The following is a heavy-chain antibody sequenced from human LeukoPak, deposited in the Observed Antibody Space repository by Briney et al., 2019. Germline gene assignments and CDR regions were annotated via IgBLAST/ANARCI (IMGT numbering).Heavy chain of an antibody. D-gene: IGHD1-26*01. CDR1: GFTFSSYA. Sequence: GGSLRLSCAASGFTFSSYAMHWVRQAPGKGLEWVAVISYDGSNKYYADSVKGRFTISRDNSKNTLYLQMNSLRAEDTAVYYCARVRKVGATTGYFDYWGQGTQVTVSS. J-gene: IGHJ4*02. CDR2: ISYDGSNK. CDR3: ARVRKVGATTGYFDY. V-gene: IGHV3-30*04.